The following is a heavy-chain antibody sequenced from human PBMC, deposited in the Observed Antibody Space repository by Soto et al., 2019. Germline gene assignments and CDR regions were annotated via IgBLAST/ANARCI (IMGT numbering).Heavy chain of an antibody. CDR2: IKQDGSEK. CDR1: GFTFSSYW. J-gene: IGHJ4*02. Sequence: PGGSLRLSCAASGFTFSSYWMSWARQAPGKGLEWVANIKQDGSEKYYVDSVKGRFTISRDNAKNSLYLQMNSLRAEDTAVYYCARDPFYSSGWYGRNYWGQGTLVTVSS. CDR3: ARDPFYSSGWYGRNY. D-gene: IGHD6-19*01. V-gene: IGHV3-7*01.